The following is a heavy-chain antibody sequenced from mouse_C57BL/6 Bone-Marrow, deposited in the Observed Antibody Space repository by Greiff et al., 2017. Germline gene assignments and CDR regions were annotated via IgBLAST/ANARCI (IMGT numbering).Heavy chain of an antibody. J-gene: IGHJ2*01. CDR1: GYSITSGYY. V-gene: IGHV3-6*01. D-gene: IGHD2-5*01. CDR2: ISYDGSN. Sequence: EVKLVESGPGLVKPSQSLSLTCSVTGYSITSGYYWNWIRQFPGNKLEWMGYISYDGSNNYNPSLKNRISITRDTSKNQFFLKLNSVTTEDTATYYCAAYSNYFDYWGQGTTLTVSS. CDR3: AAYSNYFDY.